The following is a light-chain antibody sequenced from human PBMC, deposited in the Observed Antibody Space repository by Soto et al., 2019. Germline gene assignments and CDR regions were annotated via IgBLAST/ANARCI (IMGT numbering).Light chain of an antibody. J-gene: IGLJ3*02. V-gene: IGLV3-25*03. CDR3: QSADSSGTYEV. Sequence: SYELTQPPSGSVSPGQTARITCSGDALPKQYAYWYQQQPGQAPVLVIYKDSERPSGIPERFSGASSGTTVTLTISGVQAEDEADYYCQSADSSGTYEVFGGGTKLTVL. CDR1: ALPKQY. CDR2: KDS.